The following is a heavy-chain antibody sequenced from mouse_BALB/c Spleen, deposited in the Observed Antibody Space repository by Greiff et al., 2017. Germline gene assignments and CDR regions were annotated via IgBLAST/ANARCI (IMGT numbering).Heavy chain of an antibody. J-gene: IGHJ3*01. Sequence: VMLVESGPGLVAPSQSLSITCTVSGFSLTGYGVNWVRQPPGKGLEWLGMIWGDGSTDYNSALKSRLSISKDNSKSQVFLKMNSLQTDDTARYYCAREGIYYGSSPFAYWGQGTLVTVSA. D-gene: IGHD1-1*01. CDR1: GFSLTGYG. V-gene: IGHV2-6-7*01. CDR2: IWGDGST. CDR3: AREGIYYGSSPFAY.